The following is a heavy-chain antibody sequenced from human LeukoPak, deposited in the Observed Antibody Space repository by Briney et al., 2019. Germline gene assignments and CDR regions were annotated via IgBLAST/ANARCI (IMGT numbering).Heavy chain of an antibody. Sequence: GGSLRLSCAASGFTVSSNYMSWVRQAPGKGLEYVSSISTDGSTTFYADSVRGRFTISRDNSKNTLYLQLSSLTTEDTAVYYCVKESDTATVRGCLDYWGQGTLVTVSS. J-gene: IGHJ4*02. CDR1: GFTVSSNY. D-gene: IGHD5-18*01. V-gene: IGHV3-64D*09. CDR2: ISTDGSTT. CDR3: VKESDTATVRGCLDY.